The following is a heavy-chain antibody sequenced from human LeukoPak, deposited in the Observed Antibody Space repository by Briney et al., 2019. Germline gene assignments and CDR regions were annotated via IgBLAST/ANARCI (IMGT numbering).Heavy chain of an antibody. D-gene: IGHD2-15*01. CDR2: ISWNSGSI. CDR1: GFTFDDYA. CDR3: AGQGGDWYFDL. Sequence: GGSLRLSCAASGFTFDDYAMHWLRQAPGRGLEWVSGISWNSGSIGYADSVKGRFTISRDNAKNSLYLQMNSLRAEDTAVYYCAGQGGDWYFDLWGRGTLVTVSS. J-gene: IGHJ2*01. V-gene: IGHV3-9*01.